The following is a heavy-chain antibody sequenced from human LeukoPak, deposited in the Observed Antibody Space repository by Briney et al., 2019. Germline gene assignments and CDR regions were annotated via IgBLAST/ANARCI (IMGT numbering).Heavy chain of an antibody. Sequence: PSETLSLTCTVSGASISSGGYYWSWIRQPAGKGLEWIGHIYISGSTNYNPSLKSRVTISVDTSKNQFSLKLSSVTAADTAVYYCARYHYGSGTYPPVDAFDIWGQGTMVTVSS. CDR2: IYISGST. CDR1: GASISSGGYY. V-gene: IGHV4-61*09. J-gene: IGHJ3*02. D-gene: IGHD3-10*01. CDR3: ARYHYGSGTYPPVDAFDI.